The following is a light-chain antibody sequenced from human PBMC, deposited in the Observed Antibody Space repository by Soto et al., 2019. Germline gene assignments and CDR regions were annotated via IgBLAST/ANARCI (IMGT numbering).Light chain of an antibody. CDR1: QGITDY. J-gene: IGKJ4*01. V-gene: IGKV1-9*01. CDR3: QQFNAYPLT. CDR2: GAS. Sequence: DIQLTQSPSFLSASVGDRVTISCRASQGITDYLAWYQQKPGKAPKLLIYGASTLQSGVPSRFSGSASGTEFTLTISSLQPEDFATYFCQQFNAYPLTFGGGTKLEIK.